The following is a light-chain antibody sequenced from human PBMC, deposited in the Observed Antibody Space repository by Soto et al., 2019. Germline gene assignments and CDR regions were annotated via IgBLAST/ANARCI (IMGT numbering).Light chain of an antibody. J-gene: IGLJ3*02. Sequence: QSVLTQPPSASGTPGQRVIISCSGSSSNIGSNAVNWYQQFPGTAPKLLIYSDNRRPSGVLDRFSGSKSGTSASLAISGLQSEDEADYYCAAWDDSLVGVFGGGTKLTVL. CDR3: AAWDDSLVGV. CDR2: SDN. CDR1: SSNIGSNA. V-gene: IGLV1-44*01.